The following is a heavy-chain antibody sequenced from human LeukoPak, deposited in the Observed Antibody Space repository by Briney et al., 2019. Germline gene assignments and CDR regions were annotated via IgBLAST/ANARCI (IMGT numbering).Heavy chain of an antibody. CDR3: ARGGYVTNDAFDI. Sequence: GGSLRLSCAASGFTFSSYGMHWVRRAPGKGLEWVAVIWYDGSNKYYADSVKGRFTISRDNSKNTLYLQMNSLRAEDTAVYYCARGGYVTNDAFDIWGQGTMVTVSS. D-gene: IGHD2-15*01. CDR1: GFTFSSYG. J-gene: IGHJ3*02. V-gene: IGHV3-33*01. CDR2: IWYDGSNK.